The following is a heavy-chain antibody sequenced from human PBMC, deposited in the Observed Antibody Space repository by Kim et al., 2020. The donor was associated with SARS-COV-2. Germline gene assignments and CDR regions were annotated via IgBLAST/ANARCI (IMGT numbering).Heavy chain of an antibody. D-gene: IGHD6-19*01. J-gene: IGHJ4*02. CDR3: AREKYSSAPFDY. Sequence: EDYLKGRFSISRDNAKNALYLQMNTLRDEDTAVYYCAREKYSSAPFDYWGQGTLVTVSS. V-gene: IGHV3-48*02.